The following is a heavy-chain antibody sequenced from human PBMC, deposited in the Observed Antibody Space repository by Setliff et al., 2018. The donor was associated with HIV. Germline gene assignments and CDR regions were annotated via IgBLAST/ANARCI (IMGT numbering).Heavy chain of an antibody. CDR2: IYYSGST. CDR3: ARSVPRYCSGGSCYPPLFDY. Sequence: SETLSLTCTVSGGSISSSSYYWGWIRQPPGKGLEWIGSIYYSGSTYYNPSLKSRVTISVDTSKNQFSLKLSSVTAADTAAYYCARSVPRYCSGGSCYPPLFDYWGQGTLVTVSS. V-gene: IGHV4-39*01. J-gene: IGHJ4*02. D-gene: IGHD2-15*01. CDR1: GGSISSSSYY.